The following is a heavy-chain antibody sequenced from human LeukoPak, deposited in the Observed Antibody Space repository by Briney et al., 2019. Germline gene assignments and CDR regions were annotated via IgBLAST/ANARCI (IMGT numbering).Heavy chain of an antibody. V-gene: IGHV3-23*01. CDR1: GFTFSNYD. D-gene: IGHD3-3*01. CDR2: ISRSAGST. Sequence: PGGSLRLSCAAPGFTFSNYDMNWVRQAPGMGLEWVSTISRSAGSTYYADSVKGRFTISRDNSKNTMYLQMNSLRVEDTAVYYCAKDRLRFNYDFWSGLDYWGQGTLVTVSS. J-gene: IGHJ4*02. CDR3: AKDRLRFNYDFWSGLDY.